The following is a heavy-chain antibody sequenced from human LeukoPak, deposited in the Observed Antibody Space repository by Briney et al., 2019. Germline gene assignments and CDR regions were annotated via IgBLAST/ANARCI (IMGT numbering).Heavy chain of an antibody. V-gene: IGHV3-66*02. D-gene: IGHD3-3*01. CDR3: ARGEDLDFWSGSPMDV. Sequence: GGSLRLSCAASGFTVSFNYMSWARQAPGKGLEWVSVIYSGGSIYYADSVKGRFTISRDNSKNTLYLQMNSLRAEDTAVYYCARGEDLDFWSGSPMDVWGKGTTVTVSS. CDR2: IYSGGSI. CDR1: GFTVSFNY. J-gene: IGHJ6*03.